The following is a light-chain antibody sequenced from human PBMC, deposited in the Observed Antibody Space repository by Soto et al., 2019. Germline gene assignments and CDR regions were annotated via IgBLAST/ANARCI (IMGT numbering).Light chain of an antibody. V-gene: IGKV2D-29*02. J-gene: IGKJ5*01. CDR2: ELS. CDR3: MQSTQLPPT. CDR1: QSLLHITGETF. Sequence: DVVMTQTPLALSVAPGQPASISCKSSQSLLHITGETFLFWYLQKPGQSPQLLIYELSTRVSGVPDRFSGSGSGTDFTLEISRLETDDVGIYYCMQSTQLPPTFGQGTRLGIE.